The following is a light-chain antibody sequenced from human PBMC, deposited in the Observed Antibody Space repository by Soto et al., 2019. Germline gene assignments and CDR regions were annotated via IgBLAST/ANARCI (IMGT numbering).Light chain of an antibody. J-gene: IGLJ1*01. Sequence: QAVLAQPAPLAGAPGHSVPIPRPWNRGGGGGYNYVSWYQQHPGKAPKFMIYDVSNRPSGVSNRFSGSKSGNTASLTISGLQAEDEADYYCCSYTTSNTRQIVFGTGTKVTVL. CDR3: CSYTTSNTRQIV. V-gene: IGLV2-14*01. CDR1: RGGGGGYNY. CDR2: DVS.